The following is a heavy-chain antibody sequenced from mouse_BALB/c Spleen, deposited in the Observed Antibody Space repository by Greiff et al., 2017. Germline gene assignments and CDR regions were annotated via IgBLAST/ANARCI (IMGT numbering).Heavy chain of an antibody. V-gene: IGHV5-6-4*01. CDR2: ISSGGSYT. D-gene: IGHD4-1*01. Sequence: EVKLVESGGGLVKPGGSLKLSCAASGFTFSSYTMSWVRQTPEKRLEWVATISSGGSYTYYPDSVKGRFTISRDNAKNTLYLQMSSLKSEDTAMYYCARSANWDAMDYWGQGTSVTVSS. CDR1: GFTFSSYT. J-gene: IGHJ4*01. CDR3: ARSANWDAMDY.